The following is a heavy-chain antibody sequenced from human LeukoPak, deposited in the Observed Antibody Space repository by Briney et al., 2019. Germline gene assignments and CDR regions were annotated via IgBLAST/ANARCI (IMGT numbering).Heavy chain of an antibody. Sequence: ASVKVSCKASGYTFTSYYMYWVRQAPGQGLEWMGIINPSGGSTSYAQKFQGRVTMTRDMSTSTVYMELSSLRSEDTAVYYCARVPPGYSSSYHAFDIWGQGTMVTVSS. D-gene: IGHD6-13*01. J-gene: IGHJ3*02. CDR1: GYTFTSYY. V-gene: IGHV1-46*01. CDR2: INPSGGST. CDR3: ARVPPGYSSSYHAFDI.